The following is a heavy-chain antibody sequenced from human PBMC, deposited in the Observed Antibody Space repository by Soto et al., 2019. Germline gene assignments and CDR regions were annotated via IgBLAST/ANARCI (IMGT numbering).Heavy chain of an antibody. Sequence: ASVKVSCKVSEYTLTELSMHWVRQAPGKGLEWMGGFDPEDGETIYAQKFQRRVTMTEDTSTDTAYMELSSLRSEDTAVYYCAIREEGGSGSLAAKINYSYGMDVWGPGTTGTVSS. CDR2: FDPEDGET. J-gene: IGHJ6*02. V-gene: IGHV1-24*01. CDR1: EYTLTELS. CDR3: AIREEGGSGSLAAKINYSYGMDV. D-gene: IGHD3-10*01.